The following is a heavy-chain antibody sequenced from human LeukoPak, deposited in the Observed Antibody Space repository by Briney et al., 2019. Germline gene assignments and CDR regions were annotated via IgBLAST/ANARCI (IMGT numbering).Heavy chain of an antibody. CDR3: GKDLPTVTTGVFDY. D-gene: IGHD4-17*01. CDR2: IRYDGGNK. J-gene: IGHJ4*02. V-gene: IGHV3-30*02. Sequence: GGSLRLSCAASGFTFSSFVMHWVRQAPGKGLEWVAFIRYDGGNKYYADSVKGRFTISRDDSKNKMYLQMNSLRAEDTAVYYCGKDLPTVTTGVFDYWGQGTLVTVSS. CDR1: GFTFSSFV.